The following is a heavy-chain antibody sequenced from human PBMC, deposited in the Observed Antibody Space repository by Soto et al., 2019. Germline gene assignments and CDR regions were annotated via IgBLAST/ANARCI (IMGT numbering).Heavy chain of an antibody. D-gene: IGHD2-15*01. CDR1: GGSISSYY. CDR2: IYYSGST. Sequence: SETLSLTCTVSGGSISSYYWSWIRQPPGKGLEWIGYIYYSGSTNYNPSLKSRVTISVDTSKNQFSLKLSSVTAADTAVYYCASRGCAAAGGYSFDYWGQGTLVTVSS. CDR3: ASRGCAAAGGYSFDY. J-gene: IGHJ4*02. V-gene: IGHV4-59*08.